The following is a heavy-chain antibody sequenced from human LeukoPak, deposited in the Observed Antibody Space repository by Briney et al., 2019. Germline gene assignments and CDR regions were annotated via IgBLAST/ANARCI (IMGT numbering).Heavy chain of an antibody. D-gene: IGHD6-19*01. V-gene: IGHV4-59*01. CDR1: GGSFSSYY. Sequence: PSETLSLTCTVSGGSFSSYYWSWIRQPPGKGLEWIGYIYYSGSTNYNPSLKSRVTISVDTSKNQFSLNLSSVTAADTAVYYCASTPRQQWLVWGWFDPWGRGTLVTVSS. J-gene: IGHJ5*02. CDR3: ASTPRQQWLVWGWFDP. CDR2: IYYSGST.